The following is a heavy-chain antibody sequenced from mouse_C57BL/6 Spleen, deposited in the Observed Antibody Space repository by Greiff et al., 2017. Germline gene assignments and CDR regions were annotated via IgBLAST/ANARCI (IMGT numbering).Heavy chain of an antibody. Sequence: EVKLVESGGGLVKPGGSLKLSCAASGFTFSDYGMHWVRQAPEKGLEWVAYISSGSSTIYYADTVKGRFTISRDNAKNTLFLQMTSLRSEDTAMYYCARPWLLNWYFDVWGTGTTVTVSS. CDR3: ARPWLLNWYFDV. J-gene: IGHJ1*03. CDR1: GFTFSDYG. D-gene: IGHD2-3*01. V-gene: IGHV5-17*01. CDR2: ISSGSSTI.